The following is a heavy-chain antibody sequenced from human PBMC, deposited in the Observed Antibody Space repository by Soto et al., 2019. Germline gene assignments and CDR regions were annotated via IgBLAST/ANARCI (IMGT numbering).Heavy chain of an antibody. D-gene: IGHD6-13*01. J-gene: IGHJ1*01. CDR1: GYTFTNYG. CDR3: ARGGSSWSAEYYQH. V-gene: IGHV1-18*01. CDR2: ISGYNGKT. Sequence: QVQLVQSGAAVKKPGASVQVSCKASGYTFTNYGISWVRQAPGQGPEWMGWISGYNGKTNYAQTLQGRVTMTTDTSTSTAYMELRSLRSDDTAVYYCARGGSSWSAEYYQHWGQGTLVIVSS.